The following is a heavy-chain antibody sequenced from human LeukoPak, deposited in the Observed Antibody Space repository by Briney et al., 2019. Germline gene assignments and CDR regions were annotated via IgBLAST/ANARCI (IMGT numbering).Heavy chain of an antibody. J-gene: IGHJ5*02. CDR2: ISGSAGST. CDR3: AKRDGQQLDP. V-gene: IGHV3-23*01. Sequence: PGGSLRLSCAASGFTFSSNAMSWVRQAPGKGLEWVSAISGSAGSTYYADSVKGGFAISRDNSKNTLYLQMNSLRAEDTAVYYCAKRDGQQLDPWGQGTLVTVSS. D-gene: IGHD6-13*01. CDR1: GFTFSSNA.